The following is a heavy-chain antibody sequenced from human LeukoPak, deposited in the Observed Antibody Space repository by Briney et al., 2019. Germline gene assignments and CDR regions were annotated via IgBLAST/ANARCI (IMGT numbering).Heavy chain of an antibody. Sequence: GASVKVSCKASGYTFTGYYMHWVRQAPGQGLEWMGWINPNSGGTNYAQKFQGRVTMTRDTSISTAYMELSRLRSDDTAVYYCARDTSSGWAPSGWFDPWGQGTLVTVSS. J-gene: IGHJ5*02. D-gene: IGHD6-19*01. CDR1: GYTFTGYY. V-gene: IGHV1-2*02. CDR3: ARDTSSGWAPSGWFDP. CDR2: INPNSGGT.